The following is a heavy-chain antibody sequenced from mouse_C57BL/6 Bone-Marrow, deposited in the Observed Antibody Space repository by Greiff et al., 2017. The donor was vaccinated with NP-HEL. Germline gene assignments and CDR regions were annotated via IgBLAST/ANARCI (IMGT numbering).Heavy chain of an antibody. Sequence: EVQLVESGGGLVQSGRSLRLSCATSGFTFSDFYMEWVRQAPGKGLEWIAASRNKANDYTTEYSASVKGRFIVSRDTSHSILYLQMHALRDEDTAIYDCAGDNWDWYCDVWGRGTAVTVTA. V-gene: IGHV7-1*01. CDR3: AGDNWDWYCDV. J-gene: IGHJ1*03. D-gene: IGHD4-1*01. CDR1: GFTFSDFY. CDR2: SRNKANDYTT.